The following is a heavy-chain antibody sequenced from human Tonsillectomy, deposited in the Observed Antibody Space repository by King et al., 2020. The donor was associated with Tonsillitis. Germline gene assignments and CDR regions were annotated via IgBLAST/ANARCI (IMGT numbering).Heavy chain of an antibody. J-gene: IGHJ4*02. D-gene: IGHD3-3*01. Sequence: VQLQESGGGLVQPGGSLRLSCAASGFTFSTYAMSWVRQPPGKGLEWVSSIRGSGDSTSYADSVKGRFTISRDNSKTTLYLQMNTRRAEDTAVYYCAKILLRPFWGEGTLVTVSS. CDR2: IRGSGDST. CDR3: AKILLRPF. V-gene: IGHV3-23*01. CDR1: GFTFSTYA.